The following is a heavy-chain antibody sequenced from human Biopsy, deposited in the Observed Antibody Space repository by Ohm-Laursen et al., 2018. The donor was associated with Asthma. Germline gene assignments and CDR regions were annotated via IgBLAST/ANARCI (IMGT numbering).Heavy chain of an antibody. V-gene: IGHV3-30-3*01. D-gene: IGHD3-3*01. J-gene: IGHJ4*02. CDR3: ARDVMEWYLPAFDF. CDR1: GFTFRSYA. CDR2: GGSYYDGGLK. Sequence: ALRLSCTASGFTFRSYAMHWVRQAPGKGLEWVAGGGSYYDGGLKYYADSRNGRFTVSRDDSKNTLYLQMNSLRPDDTDVYYCARDVMEWYLPAFDFWGQGTLVTVSS.